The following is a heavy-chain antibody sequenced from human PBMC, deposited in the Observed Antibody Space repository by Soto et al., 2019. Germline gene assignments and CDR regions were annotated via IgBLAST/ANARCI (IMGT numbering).Heavy chain of an antibody. CDR1: GGTVRNYP. CDR2: IIPIFGTV. J-gene: IGHJ2*01. V-gene: IGHV1-69*12. Sequence: QVQLVQSGAEVKKPGSSVKVSCKASGGTVRNYPISWVRQSPGQGLEWMGGIIPIFGTVNYAQKFQGRVTITADESTSTAYMGLSSLRSEDTAVYYCARGNHRWLQLWYFDLWGRGTLVTVSS. CDR3: ARGNHRWLQLWYFDL. D-gene: IGHD5-12*01.